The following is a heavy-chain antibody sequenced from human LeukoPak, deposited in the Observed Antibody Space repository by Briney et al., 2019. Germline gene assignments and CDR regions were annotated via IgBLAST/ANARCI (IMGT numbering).Heavy chain of an antibody. Sequence: SVKVSCKASGGTFSSYAISWVRQAPGQGLEWMGRIIPILGIANYAQKFQGRVTITADKSTSTAYMELSSLRSEDTAAYYCARVEDSSGYMFDPWGQGTLVTVSS. V-gene: IGHV1-69*04. CDR1: GGTFSSYA. J-gene: IGHJ5*02. CDR3: ARVEDSSGYMFDP. CDR2: IIPILGIA. D-gene: IGHD3-22*01.